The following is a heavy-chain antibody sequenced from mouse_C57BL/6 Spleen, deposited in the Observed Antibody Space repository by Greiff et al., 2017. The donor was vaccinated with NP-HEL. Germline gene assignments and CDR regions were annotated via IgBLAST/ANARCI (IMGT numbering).Heavy chain of an antibody. Sequence: EVKLVESGGGLVQPGGSLSLSCAASGFTFTDYYMSWVRQPPGKALEWLGFIRNKANGYTTEYSASVKGRFTISRDNSQSILYLQMNALRAEDSATYYWASLTWRGYFDDWGQGTTLTVSS. V-gene: IGHV7-3*01. CDR2: IRNKANGYTT. D-gene: IGHD4-1*01. J-gene: IGHJ2*01. CDR1: GFTFTDYY. CDR3: ASLTWRGYFDD.